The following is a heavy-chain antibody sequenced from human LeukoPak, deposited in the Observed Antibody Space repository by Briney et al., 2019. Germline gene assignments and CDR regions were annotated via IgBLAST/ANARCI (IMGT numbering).Heavy chain of an antibody. Sequence: SETLSLTCTVSGGSIISSSYYWGWIRQPPGKGLEWIGSIYYSGSTYYNPSLKSRVTISVDTSKNQFSLKLSSVTAADTAVYYFARHIIPATGLVRIWGQGTLVTVSS. CDR3: ARHIIPATGLVRI. D-gene: IGHD2-2*01. V-gene: IGHV4-39*01. J-gene: IGHJ4*02. CDR1: GGSIISSSYY. CDR2: IYYSGST.